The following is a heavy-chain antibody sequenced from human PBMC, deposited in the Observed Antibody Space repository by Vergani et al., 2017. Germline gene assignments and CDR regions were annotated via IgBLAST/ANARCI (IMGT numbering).Heavy chain of an antibody. D-gene: IGHD3-22*01. CDR3: AGDSSGYYHHDAFDV. CDR1: GGTFSSYA. J-gene: IGHJ3*01. V-gene: IGHV1-69*06. Sequence: QVQLVQSGAEVKKPGSSVKVSCKASGGTFSSYAISWVRQAPGQGLEWMGGIIPIFGTAHYAQKFQGRVTITADKSTSTAYMELSSLRSEDTAVYYCAGDSSGYYHHDAFDVWGQGTMVTVSS. CDR2: IIPIFGTA.